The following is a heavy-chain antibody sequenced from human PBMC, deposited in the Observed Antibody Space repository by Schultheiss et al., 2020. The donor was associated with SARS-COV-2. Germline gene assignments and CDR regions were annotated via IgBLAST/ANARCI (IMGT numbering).Heavy chain of an antibody. CDR2: ISASGGTI. V-gene: IGHV3-23*01. D-gene: IGHD1-14*01. CDR1: GFTFSTYA. Sequence: GESLKISCEASGFTFSTYAMSWVRQAPGKGLEWVSGISASGGTISYGDFVKGRFTISRDNSKNTLYLQLNSLRAEDTAVYYCAKHNTHNYYYYYMDVWGKGTAVTVSS. CDR3: AKHNTHNYYYYYMDV. J-gene: IGHJ6*03.